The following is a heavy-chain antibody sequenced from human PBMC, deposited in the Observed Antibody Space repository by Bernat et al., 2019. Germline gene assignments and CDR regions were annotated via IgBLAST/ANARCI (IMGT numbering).Heavy chain of an antibody. CDR2: ISSSSSYI. V-gene: IGHV3-21*01. J-gene: IGHJ4*02. D-gene: IGHD2-2*01. CDR3: ATGYCSSTSCPPGD. CDR1: GFTFSSYS. Sequence: EVQLVESGGGLVKPGGSLRLSCAASGFTFSSYSMNWVRQAPGKGLEWVSSISSSSSYIYYADSVKGRFTTSRDNAKNSLYLQMNSLRAEDTAVYYCATGYCSSTSCPPGDWGQGTLVTVSS.